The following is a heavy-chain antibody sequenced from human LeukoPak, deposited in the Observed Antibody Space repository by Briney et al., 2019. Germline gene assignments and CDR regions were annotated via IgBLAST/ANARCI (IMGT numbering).Heavy chain of an antibody. Sequence: PGGSLRLSCAASGFTFDDYAMHWVRQAPGKGLEWVSAISGSGGSTYYADSVKGRFTISRDNSKNTLYLQMNSLRAEDTAVYYCAKGPSVGATPVNWGQGTLVTVSS. D-gene: IGHD1-26*01. CDR1: GFTFDDYA. CDR3: AKGPSVGATPVN. J-gene: IGHJ4*02. CDR2: ISGSGGST. V-gene: IGHV3-23*01.